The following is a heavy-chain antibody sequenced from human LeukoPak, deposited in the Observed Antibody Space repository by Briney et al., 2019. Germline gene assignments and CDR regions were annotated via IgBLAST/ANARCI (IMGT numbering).Heavy chain of an antibody. CDR2: IIPIFGTA. CDR1: GYTFTGYY. Sequence: ASAKVSCKASGYTFTGYYMHWVRQAPGQGLEWMGGIIPIFGTANYAQKFQGRVTITADESTSTAYMELSSPRSEDTAVYYCAREHSGSNAIWGQGTMVTVSS. V-gene: IGHV1-69*13. J-gene: IGHJ3*02. CDR3: AREHSGSNAI.